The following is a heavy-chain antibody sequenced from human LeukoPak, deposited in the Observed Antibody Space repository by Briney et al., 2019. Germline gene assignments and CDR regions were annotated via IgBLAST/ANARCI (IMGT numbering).Heavy chain of an antibody. Sequence: GGSLRLSCAASGFTVSSNYMSWVRQAPGKGLEWVSVIYSGGSTYYADSVKGRFTISRDNSKNTLYLQMNSLRAEDTAVYYCAKAPVTTCRGAFCYPFDYWGLGTLVTVSS. CDR3: AKAPVTTCRGAFCYPFDY. V-gene: IGHV3-66*01. CDR2: IYSGGST. D-gene: IGHD2-15*01. J-gene: IGHJ4*02. CDR1: GFTVSSNY.